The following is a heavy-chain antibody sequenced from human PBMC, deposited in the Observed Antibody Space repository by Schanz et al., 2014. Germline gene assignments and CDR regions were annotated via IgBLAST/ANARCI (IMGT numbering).Heavy chain of an antibody. CDR3: AKHVRSLTGNDY. D-gene: IGHD3-9*01. Sequence: VQLVESGGGLVQPGGSLRLSCAASGFTFSNHALSWVRQAPGKGLEWVSGIGGSGDSTHYADSVKGRFIISRDNSKNTLYLRMISLRAEDTAVYYCAKHVRSLTGNDYWGQGTLVTVSS. CDR1: GFTFSNHA. V-gene: IGHV3-23*04. CDR2: IGGSGDST. J-gene: IGHJ4*02.